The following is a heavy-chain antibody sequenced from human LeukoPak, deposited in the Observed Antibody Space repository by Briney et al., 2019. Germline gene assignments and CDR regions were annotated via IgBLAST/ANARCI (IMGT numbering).Heavy chain of an antibody. J-gene: IGHJ4*02. CDR3: ARDSGGPYYYDSSGYYPQPRRYYFDY. Sequence: SVKVSCKASGGTFSSYAISWVRQAPGQGLEWMGGIIPIFGTANYAQKFQGRVAITTDESTSTAYMELSSLRSEDTAVYYCARDSGGPYYYDSSGYYPQPRRYYFDYWGQGTLVTVSS. D-gene: IGHD3-22*01. CDR2: IIPIFGTA. CDR1: GGTFSSYA. V-gene: IGHV1-69*05.